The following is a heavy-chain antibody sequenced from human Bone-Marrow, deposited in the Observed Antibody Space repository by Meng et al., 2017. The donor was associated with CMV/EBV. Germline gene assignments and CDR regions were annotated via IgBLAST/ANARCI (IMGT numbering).Heavy chain of an antibody. CDR2: IKQDGSEK. Sequence: GESLKISCAASGFTFNGYWMNWVRQAPGKGLEWVANIKQDGSEKNYVDSVKGRFTISRDNAQNSLYLQMNSLRADDTAVYYCATYIGHCYSGVCQPHYYGMDVWGQGTLVTVSS. CDR1: GFTFNGYW. CDR3: ATYIGHCYSGVCQPHYYGMDV. J-gene: IGHJ6*02. V-gene: IGHV3-7*01. D-gene: IGHD2-8*01.